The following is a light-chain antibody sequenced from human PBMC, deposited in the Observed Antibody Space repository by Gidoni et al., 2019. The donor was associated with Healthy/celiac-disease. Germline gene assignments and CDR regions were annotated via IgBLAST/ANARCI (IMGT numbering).Light chain of an antibody. Sequence: IQLTQSPSSLSASVGDRVTITCRASKGISSYLAWYQHKPGKAHKLLIYAASTLQSGVPSRFSVSGSGTDFTLTISSLQPEDFATYYCQQLNSYLWTFGQGTKVEIK. CDR2: AAS. J-gene: IGKJ1*01. V-gene: IGKV1-9*01. CDR3: QQLNSYLWT. CDR1: KGISSY.